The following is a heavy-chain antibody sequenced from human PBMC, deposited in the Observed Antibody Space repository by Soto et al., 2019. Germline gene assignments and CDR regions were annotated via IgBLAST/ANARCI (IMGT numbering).Heavy chain of an antibody. CDR2: IYYSGST. J-gene: IGHJ6*03. Sequence: QVQLQESGPGLVKPSETLSLTCTVSGGSISSYYWSWIRQPPGKGLEWIGYIYYSGSTNYTPSLKIRVTISVDTSKTQCALKLSSGTAADTAVYYCARQSKEDYYHYYYYMDVWGKGTTVTVSS. CDR3: ARQSKEDYYHYYYYMDV. V-gene: IGHV4-59*08. CDR1: GGSISSYY.